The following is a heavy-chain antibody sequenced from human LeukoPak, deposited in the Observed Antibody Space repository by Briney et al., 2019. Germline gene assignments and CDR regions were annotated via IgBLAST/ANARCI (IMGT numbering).Heavy chain of an antibody. D-gene: IGHD2/OR15-2a*01. CDR1: GFTFSSYW. V-gene: IGHV3-74*01. CDR2: INSDGSTT. Sequence: GGSLRLSCAASGFTFSSYWMHWVRQTPGKGLVWVSRINSDGSTTSYADSVKGRFTISRDNAKNTLYLQMSSLRAQDTAVYYCAKNRGTGTAFYDYWGQGTLVTVSS. CDR3: AKNRGTGTAFYDY. J-gene: IGHJ4*02.